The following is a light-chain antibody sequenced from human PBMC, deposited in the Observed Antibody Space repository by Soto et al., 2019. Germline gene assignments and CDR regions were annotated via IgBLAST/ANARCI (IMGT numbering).Light chain of an antibody. CDR2: AAS. CDR1: QSIGNY. CDR3: QQSYNSPQT. V-gene: IGKV1-39*01. Sequence: DIQVTQSPSSLSASVGDRVTISCRASQSIGNYLNWFQQKPVKAPKVLINAASSLQSGVPSRFSGSGSGTDFTLTISSMQPEHFANYYCQQSYNSPQTFGQGTKVDIK. J-gene: IGKJ1*01.